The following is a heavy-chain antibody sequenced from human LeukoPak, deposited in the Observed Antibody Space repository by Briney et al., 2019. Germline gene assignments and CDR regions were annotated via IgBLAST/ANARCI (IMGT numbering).Heavy chain of an antibody. D-gene: IGHD3-10*01. Sequence: AGGSLRLSCAASGFTFNNYVMSWVRQAPGRGLEWVSGIDYAGGSTNYADSVQGRFTVSRDNSKNTLYLQMNSLRAEDTAIYYCAATRFCGGVLLRPNCLYFEDWGQGTLVTVSS. CDR3: AATRFCGGVLLRPNCLYFED. CDR1: GFTFNNYV. V-gene: IGHV3-23*01. CDR2: IDYAGGST. J-gene: IGHJ4*02.